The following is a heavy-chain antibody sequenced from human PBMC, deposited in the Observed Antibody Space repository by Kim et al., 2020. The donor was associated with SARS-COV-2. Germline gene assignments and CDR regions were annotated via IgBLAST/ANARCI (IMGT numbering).Heavy chain of an antibody. J-gene: IGHJ5*01. V-gene: IGHV4-39*01. CDR1: GGSISSISYY. D-gene: IGHD2-2*01. Sequence: SETLSLTCTVSGGSISSISYYWGWIRQPPGKGLEWIGCGYYSGTTYYKPSLKSRVTISVDTSNNQFSLKLTSVTAADTAIYYCATHSLREYQLRCFGSW. CDR3: ATHSLREYQLRCFGS. CDR2: GYYSGTT.